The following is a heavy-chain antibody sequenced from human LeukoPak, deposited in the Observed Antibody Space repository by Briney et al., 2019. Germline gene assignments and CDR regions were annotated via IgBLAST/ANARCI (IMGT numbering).Heavy chain of an antibody. D-gene: IGHD5/OR15-5a*01. Sequence: GQSLQISCKGSGYSFTSCWIGWVRQMPGKGLEWMGIIYPGDSDTRYSPSFQGQVTISADKSISTAYLQWSSLKASDTAMYYCARTNKNVYDDYDAFDIWGQGTMVTVSS. V-gene: IGHV5-51*01. CDR3: ARTNKNVYDDYDAFDI. CDR1: GYSFTSCW. CDR2: IYPGDSDT. J-gene: IGHJ3*02.